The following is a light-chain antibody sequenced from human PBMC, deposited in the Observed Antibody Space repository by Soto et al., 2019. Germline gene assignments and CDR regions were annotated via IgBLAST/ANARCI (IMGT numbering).Light chain of an antibody. CDR1: SGHSSYI. J-gene: IGLJ2*01. V-gene: IGLV4-60*02. CDR2: LEGSGSY. Sequence: QLVLTQSSSASASLGSSVKLTCTLSSGHSSYIIAWHQQQPGKAPRYLMKLEGSGSYNKGSGVPDRFSGSSFGADRYLTISNLQYEDEADYYCETWVSNPNVVFGGGTKLTVL. CDR3: ETWVSNPNVV.